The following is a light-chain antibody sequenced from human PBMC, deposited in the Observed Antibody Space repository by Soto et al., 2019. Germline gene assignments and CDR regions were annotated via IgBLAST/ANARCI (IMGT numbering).Light chain of an antibody. CDR2: GAS. V-gene: IGKV1-12*01. J-gene: IGKJ3*01. CDR1: QDIDTW. Sequence: DIQMTQSPSSVSASIGDRVTITCRASQDIDTWLVWYQQKPGQAPKLLIYGASTLESGVPSRFTGVGFGTAFTLTISSLQPDDFASYFCLQTYSFPLAFGPGTKVDI. CDR3: LQTYSFPLA.